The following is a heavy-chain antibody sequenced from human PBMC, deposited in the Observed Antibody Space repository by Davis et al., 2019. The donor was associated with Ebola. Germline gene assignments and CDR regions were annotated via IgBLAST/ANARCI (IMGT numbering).Heavy chain of an antibody. Sequence: GESLKISCKASGYSFTSYWINWVRQMPGKGLEWMGVIFTGDSDTRYSPSFRGQVTISADNSIKTAFLHWSSLKASDTAIYYCASLRRSITGFDDGYDIWGQGTMVTVSS. V-gene: IGHV5-51*01. CDR1: GYSFTSYW. J-gene: IGHJ3*02. D-gene: IGHD3-9*01. CDR3: ASLRRSITGFDDGYDI. CDR2: IFTGDSDT.